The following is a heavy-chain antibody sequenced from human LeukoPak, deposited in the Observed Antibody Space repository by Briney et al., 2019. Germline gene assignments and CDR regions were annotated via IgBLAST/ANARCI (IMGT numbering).Heavy chain of an antibody. J-gene: IGHJ4*02. CDR1: GASINTYY. CDR3: AKGRDGYDI. V-gene: IGHV4-59*01. Sequence: SETLCLTGSVSGASINTYYWSWIRQPPGRGLEWIGYIYYTGSTNSNPSLKSRVTLSVDTSKNQFSLKLSSVTAADTAAYYCAKGRDGYDIWGQGTLVTVSS. CDR2: IYYTGST. D-gene: IGHD5-24*01.